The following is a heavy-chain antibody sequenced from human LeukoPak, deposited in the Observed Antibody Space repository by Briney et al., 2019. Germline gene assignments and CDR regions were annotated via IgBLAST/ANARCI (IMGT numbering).Heavy chain of an antibody. D-gene: IGHD2-2*01. CDR2: ISSSSSTI. CDR1: GFTFSSYS. Sequence: GGSLRLSCAASGFTFSSYSMNWVRQAPGKGLEWVSYISSSSSTIYYADSVKGRFTISRDNAKNSLYLQMNSLRAEDTAVYYCALYRSSTSCSLSSFQHWGQGTLVTVSS. CDR3: ALYRSSTSCSLSSFQH. J-gene: IGHJ1*01. V-gene: IGHV3-48*01.